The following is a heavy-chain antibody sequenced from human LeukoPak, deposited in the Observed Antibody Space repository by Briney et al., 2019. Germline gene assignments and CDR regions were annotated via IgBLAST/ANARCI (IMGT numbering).Heavy chain of an antibody. Sequence: PGGSLRLSCAASGFTFSDYGMSWVRQAPGKGLEWVSALSGNGADTYYAGSVKGRFTISRDNSKNTLYLQMNTLRAEDTAIYYCAKSGRYCSGGSCYQEASLDYWGQGTLVTVSS. CDR1: GFTFSDYG. CDR3: AKSGRYCSGGSCYQEASLDY. J-gene: IGHJ4*02. D-gene: IGHD2-15*01. V-gene: IGHV3-23*01. CDR2: LSGNGADT.